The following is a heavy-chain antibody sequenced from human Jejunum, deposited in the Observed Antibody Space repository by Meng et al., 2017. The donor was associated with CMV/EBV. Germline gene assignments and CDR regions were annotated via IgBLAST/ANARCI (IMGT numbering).Heavy chain of an antibody. CDR2: IPGRGCNT. CDR1: AFTFRRPS. J-gene: IGHJ4*02. V-gene: IGHV3-23*01. CDR3: AKVGSYNHLDY. D-gene: IGHD1-14*01. Sequence: CSPSAFTFRRPSMRWVRHAPGKGLKLVASIPGRGCNTYYADSVQGRFTISRDNSKNTLYLQMNSLRADDTAVYYCAKVGSYNHLDYWGQGPLVTVSS.